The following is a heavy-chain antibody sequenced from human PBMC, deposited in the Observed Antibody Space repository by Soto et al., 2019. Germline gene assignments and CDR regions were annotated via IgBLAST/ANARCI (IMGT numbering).Heavy chain of an antibody. J-gene: IGHJ4*02. CDR1: GYTFTTYY. Sequence: ASVKVSCKASGYTFTTYYMHWVRQAPGQGLEWMGIINPSGGSTSYAQKFQGRVTITRDTSTSIVFMELISLISEDTAVYYCASMGVVTGYWGQGTLVTVSS. CDR3: ASMGVVTGY. D-gene: IGHD3-10*01. CDR2: INPSGGST. V-gene: IGHV1-46*03.